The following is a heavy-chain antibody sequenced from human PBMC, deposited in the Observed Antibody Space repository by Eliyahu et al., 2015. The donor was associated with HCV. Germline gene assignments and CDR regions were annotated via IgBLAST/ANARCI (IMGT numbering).Heavy chain of an antibody. CDR2: VYFTGNS. CDR3: AIQQRWLRDYYYNYGIDV. J-gene: IGHJ6*02. CDR1: GCSISTSGTY. D-gene: IGHD5-24*01. V-gene: IGHV4-39*01. Sequence: QLQLQESGPGLLKPSETLSLNCTVSGCSISTSGTYWGWVRQPPGKGLEWIGSVYFTGNSYYNPSLTSRVTISIDTSKNQFSLRLTSVTAADTAVYFCAIQQRWLRDYYYNYGIDVWGQGTTVTVSS.